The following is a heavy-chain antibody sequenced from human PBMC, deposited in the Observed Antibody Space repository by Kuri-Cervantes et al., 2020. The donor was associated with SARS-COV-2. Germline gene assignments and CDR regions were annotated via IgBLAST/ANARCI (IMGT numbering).Heavy chain of an antibody. J-gene: IGHJ4*02. CDR1: GYTFTGYY. CDR3: AVEYSSSSGHQGDDY. CDR2: INPNSGGT. D-gene: IGHD6-6*01. V-gene: IGHV1-2*02. Sequence: ASVKVSCKASGYTFTGYYMHWVRRAPGQGLEWMGWINPNSGGTNYAQKFQGRVTMPRDTSISTAYMELSRLRSDDTAVYYCAVEYSSSSGHQGDDYWGQGTLVTVSS.